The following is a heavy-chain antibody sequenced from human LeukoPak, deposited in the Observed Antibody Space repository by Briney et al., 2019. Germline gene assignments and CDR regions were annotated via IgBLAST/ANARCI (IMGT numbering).Heavy chain of an antibody. D-gene: IGHD6-19*01. Sequence: SETLSLTCTVSGGSISSSSYYWGWIRQPPGKGLEWIGSIYYSGSTYYNPSLKSRVTISVDTSKNQFSLKLSSVTAADTAVYYCARDLPIAVADKDAFDIWGQGTMVTVSS. J-gene: IGHJ3*02. CDR3: ARDLPIAVADKDAFDI. CDR1: GGSISSSSYY. CDR2: IYYSGST. V-gene: IGHV4-39*07.